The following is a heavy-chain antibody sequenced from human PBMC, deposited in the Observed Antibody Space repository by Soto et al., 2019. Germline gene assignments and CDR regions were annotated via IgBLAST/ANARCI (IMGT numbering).Heavy chain of an antibody. D-gene: IGHD2-21*02. J-gene: IGHJ6*02. CDR3: TRDGDGRMTTNPYYYYGMDV. CDR1: EGYISGYY. V-gene: IGHV4-59*01. Sequence: SETLSHTYTVSEGYISGYYWSWLRQPHGKGLEWIGNVYYSGGAKYNPSVKRRVSISVDTSKNQFSLNLSSVTAADTAVYYCTRDGDGRMTTNPYYYYGMDVWGPGITVTVSS. CDR2: VYYSGGA.